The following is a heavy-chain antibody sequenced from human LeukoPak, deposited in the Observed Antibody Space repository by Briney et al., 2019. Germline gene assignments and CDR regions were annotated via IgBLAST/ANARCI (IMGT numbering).Heavy chain of an antibody. V-gene: IGHV4-38-2*01. CDR1: GYSISSGYY. Sequence: SETLSLPCAVSGYSISSGYYWGWTRQPPGKGLEWIGSIYHSGSTYYTPSSKGRLTIPVDTTKNQFSLKLSSVTAADTAVYYCARQGSGYADWFDPWGQGTLVTVSS. J-gene: IGHJ5*02. CDR3: ARQGSGYADWFDP. CDR2: IYHSGST. D-gene: IGHD5-12*01.